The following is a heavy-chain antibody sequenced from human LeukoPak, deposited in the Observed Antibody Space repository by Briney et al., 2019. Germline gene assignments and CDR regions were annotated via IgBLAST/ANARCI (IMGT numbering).Heavy chain of an antibody. V-gene: IGHV4-59*01. CDR2: IQNSGTS. J-gene: IGHJ4*02. Sequence: WETLSLTCTVSGGSLSNYYWNWIRQPPGKGLEWIGHIQNSGTSNYNPSLKSRVTTSVDPSKNQFSLKLTSVTAADTAVYYCARSSGPEWPLSYWGQGTLVAVSS. CDR1: GGSLSNYY. D-gene: IGHD3-3*01. CDR3: ARSSGPEWPLSY.